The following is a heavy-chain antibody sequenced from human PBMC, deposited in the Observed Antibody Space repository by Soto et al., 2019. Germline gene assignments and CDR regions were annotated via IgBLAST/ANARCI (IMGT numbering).Heavy chain of an antibody. Sequence: GASVKVSCKASGYTCTSYYMHCVLRSRLQWLDWMGIINPSGGSTSYAQKFQGRVTMTRDTSTSTVYMELSSLRSEDTAVYYCARDGPKGIVVVPAAIDYGMDVWGQGTTVTVSS. D-gene: IGHD2-2*01. CDR2: INPSGGST. CDR3: ARDGPKGIVVVPAAIDYGMDV. J-gene: IGHJ6*02. CDR1: GYTCTSYY. V-gene: IGHV1-46*01.